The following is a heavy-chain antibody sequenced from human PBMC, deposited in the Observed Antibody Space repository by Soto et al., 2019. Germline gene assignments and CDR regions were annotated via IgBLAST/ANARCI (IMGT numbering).Heavy chain of an antibody. CDR1: GYTFTNYY. J-gene: IGHJ5*02. CDR3: ARGTGSSWFYR. D-gene: IGHD3-10*01. Sequence: QVQLVQSGAEVKNPGASLKVSCKASGYTFTNYYMHWVRQAPGQGLECMVWINPKSGGTNYAQSLLGRVTMTRDTSISTVYMEVSRLTSDDTAVYYCARGTGSSWFYRWGQGTLVTVPS. V-gene: IGHV1-2*02. CDR2: INPKSGGT.